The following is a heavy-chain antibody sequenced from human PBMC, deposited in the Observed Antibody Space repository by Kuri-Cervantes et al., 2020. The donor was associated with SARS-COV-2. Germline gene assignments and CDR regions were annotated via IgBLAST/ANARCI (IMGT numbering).Heavy chain of an antibody. V-gene: IGHV4-59*01. J-gene: IGHJ4*02. CDR2: IYYSGST. Sequence: GSLRLSCTVSGGSISSYYWSWIRQPPGKGLEWIGYIYYSGSTNYNPSLKSRVTISVDTSKNQFSLKLSSVTAADTAVYYCARVGGNRSGGSCYFSGFDYWGQGTLVTVSS. D-gene: IGHD2-15*01. CDR3: ARVGGNRSGGSCYFSGFDY. CDR1: GGSISSYY.